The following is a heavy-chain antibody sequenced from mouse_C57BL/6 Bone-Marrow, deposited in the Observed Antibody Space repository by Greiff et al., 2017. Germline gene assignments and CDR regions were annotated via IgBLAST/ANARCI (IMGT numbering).Heavy chain of an antibody. CDR2: ILPGSGST. CDR1: GYTFSSYW. Sequence: QVQLQQSGAELMKPGASVKISCKATGYTFSSYWIEWVKQRPGHGLEWIGEILPGSGSTNYNEKVKGKATFTAETSSNTAYLQLGSLTSEDSAVYYCARSPCVRCYFDYWGQGTTLTVSS. V-gene: IGHV1-9*01. CDR3: ARSPCVRCYFDY. J-gene: IGHJ2*01.